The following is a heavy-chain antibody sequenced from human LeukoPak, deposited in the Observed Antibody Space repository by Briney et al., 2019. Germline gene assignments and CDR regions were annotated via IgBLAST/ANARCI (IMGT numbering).Heavy chain of an antibody. D-gene: IGHD1-26*01. V-gene: IGHV4-34*01. J-gene: IGHJ4*02. CDR1: GGSISSYY. Sequence: PSETLSLTCTVSGGSISSYYWSWIRQPPGKGLEWIGEINHSGSTNYNPSLKSRVTISVDTSKNQFSLKLSSVTAADTAVYYCARGRSGSYFWGQGTLVTVSS. CDR2: INHSGST. CDR3: ARGRSGSYF.